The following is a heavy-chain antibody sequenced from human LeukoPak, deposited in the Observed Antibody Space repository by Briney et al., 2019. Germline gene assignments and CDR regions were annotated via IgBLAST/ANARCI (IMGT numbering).Heavy chain of an antibody. D-gene: IGHD3-3*01. V-gene: IGHV4-39*01. CDR3: AQSRYYDFWSGYYLGNNWFDP. J-gene: IGHJ5*02. CDR1: GGSISSSSYY. CDR2: IYYSGST. Sequence: SETLSLTCTVSGGSISSSSYYWGWIRQPPGKGLEWIESIYYSGSTYYNPSLKSRVTISVDTSKNQFSLKLSSVTAADTAVYYCAQSRYYDFWSGYYLGNNWFDPWGQGTLVTVSS.